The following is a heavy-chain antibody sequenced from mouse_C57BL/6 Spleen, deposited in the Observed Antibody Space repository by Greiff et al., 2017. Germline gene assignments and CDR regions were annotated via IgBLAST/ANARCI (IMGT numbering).Heavy chain of an antibody. D-gene: IGHD2-5*01. CDR2: IYPGDGDT. CDR3: ARSYYSKGGFDY. J-gene: IGHJ2*01. V-gene: IGHV1-82*01. Sequence: VKLVESGPELVKPGASVKISCKASGYAFSSSWMNWVKQRPGKGLEWIGRIYPGDGDTNYNGKFKGKATLTADKSSSTAYMQLSSLTSEDSAVYFCARSYYSKGGFDYWGQGTTLTVSS. CDR1: GYAFSSSW.